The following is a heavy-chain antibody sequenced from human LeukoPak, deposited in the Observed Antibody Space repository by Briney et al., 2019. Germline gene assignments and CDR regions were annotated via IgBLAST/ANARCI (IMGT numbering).Heavy chain of an antibody. Sequence: SETLSLTCTVSGCSISLYYWSWIRQPPGKGLEGIGYNYYSGSTNYNPSLQSRVTISVDTSKNQLSLKLSSVTAADTAVYYCARLYDFWSGYSHYWGQGTLVTVSS. CDR1: GCSISLYY. CDR3: ARLYDFWSGYSHY. D-gene: IGHD3-3*01. V-gene: IGHV4-59*08. CDR2: NYYSGST. J-gene: IGHJ4*02.